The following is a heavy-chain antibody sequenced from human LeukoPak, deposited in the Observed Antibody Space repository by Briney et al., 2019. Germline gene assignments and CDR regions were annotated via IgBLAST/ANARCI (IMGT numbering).Heavy chain of an antibody. D-gene: IGHD3-3*01. CDR1: WGPISSSNW. CDR2: IYHSGST. CDR3: VLRVDAFDI. V-gene: IGHV4-4*02. Sequence: TSETLSLTWAVSWGPISSSNWWSWVRQPPGKGLEWIGEIYHSGSTNYHPSLKSRVTISVDKSKNQFPLKLSSVSAADTAVYYCVLRVDAFDIWGQGTMVTVSS. J-gene: IGHJ3*02.